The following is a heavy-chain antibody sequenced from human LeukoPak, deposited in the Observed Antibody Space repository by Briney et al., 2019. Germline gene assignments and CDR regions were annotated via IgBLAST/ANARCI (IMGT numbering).Heavy chain of an antibody. CDR2: ISAYNGNT. V-gene: IGHV1-18*01. CDR1: GYTFTNYG. D-gene: IGHD2-15*01. J-gene: IGHJ4*02. Sequence: ASVKASCKASGYTFTNYGFNWVRQAPGQGLEWMGWISAYNGNTNYAQKVQGRVTMTTDTSTNTAYMELRSLRSDDTAVYYCARWDRSTAATFDFWGQGTPVTVSS. CDR3: ARWDRSTAATFDF.